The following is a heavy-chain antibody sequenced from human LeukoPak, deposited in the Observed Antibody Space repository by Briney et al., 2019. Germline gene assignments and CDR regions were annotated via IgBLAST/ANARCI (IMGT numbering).Heavy chain of an antibody. J-gene: IGHJ4*02. CDR3: ARAYSYSYSTFSFDY. V-gene: IGHV3-30-3*01. D-gene: IGHD5-18*01. Sequence: GGSLRLSCAASGFTFSSYALHWVRQAPGKGLEWVAVISYDGSNKYYADSVKDRFTISRDNSKNTLYLQMNSLRAEDTAVYYCARAYSYSYSTFSFDYWGPGILVTVSS. CDR1: GFTFSSYA. CDR2: ISYDGSNK.